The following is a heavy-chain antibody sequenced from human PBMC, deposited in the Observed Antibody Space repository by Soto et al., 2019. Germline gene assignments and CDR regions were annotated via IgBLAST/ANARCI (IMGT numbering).Heavy chain of an antibody. CDR2: TWSNGKNE. D-gene: IGHD2-21*01. J-gene: IGHJ6*02. Sequence: GGPRKLSCEATGFTFRSYCMVGVGKAQGKGLEWVALTWSNGKNEFYGESVKGRFTSSRGNSKNTVYLEMNSLRADDTGVYYCARQLGVPYSGYAMDVWGQGT. V-gene: IGHV3-33*01. CDR1: GFTFRSYC. CDR3: ARQLGVPYSGYAMDV.